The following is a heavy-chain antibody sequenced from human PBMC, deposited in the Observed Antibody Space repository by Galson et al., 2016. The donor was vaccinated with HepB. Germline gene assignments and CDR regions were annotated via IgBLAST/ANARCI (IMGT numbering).Heavy chain of an antibody. Sequence: SLRLSCAASGFTVSSKYLTWVRQVPGKGLVWVSRIRGDGAITYYADSVEGRFTISRDNAKNTLYLQMNNLGAEDTAVYYCTISDYGDYWGQGTLVTVSS. CDR1: GFTVSSKY. J-gene: IGHJ4*02. CDR2: IRGDGAIT. V-gene: IGHV3-74*01. CDR3: TISDYGDY.